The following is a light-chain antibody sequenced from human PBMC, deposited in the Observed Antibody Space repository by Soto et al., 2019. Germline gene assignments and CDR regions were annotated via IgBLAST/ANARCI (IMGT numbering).Light chain of an antibody. J-gene: IGLJ2*01. CDR3: SSFAGGNNLL. CDR2: EVS. Sequence: QSALTQAPSASGSPGQSVTISCTGTSSDVGGYNFVSWYQQHPGKAPKLLIYEVSKRPSGVPDPFSGPKSDNTASLTVSGLQAEDEADYSCSSFAGGNNLLFGGGTKLTVL. V-gene: IGLV2-8*01. CDR1: SSDVGGYNF.